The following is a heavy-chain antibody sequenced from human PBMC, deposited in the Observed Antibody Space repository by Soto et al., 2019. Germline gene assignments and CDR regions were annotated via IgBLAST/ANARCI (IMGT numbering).Heavy chain of an antibody. CDR3: TTYYRSGLGDAFDI. Sequence: GGSLGLSCAASGFTFSNAWMSWVRQAPGKGLEWVGRIKSKTDGGTTDYAAPVKGRFTISRDDSKNTLYLQMNSLKTEDTAVYYCTTYYRSGLGDAFDIWGQGTMVTVSS. D-gene: IGHD3-10*01. CDR2: IKSKTDGGTT. V-gene: IGHV3-15*01. J-gene: IGHJ3*02. CDR1: GFTFSNAW.